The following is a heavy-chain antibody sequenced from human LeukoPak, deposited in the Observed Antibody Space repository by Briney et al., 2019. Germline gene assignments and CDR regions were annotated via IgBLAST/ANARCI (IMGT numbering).Heavy chain of an antibody. V-gene: IGHV3-64*01. CDR3: ATERVVPAAIGAFDI. Sequence: GGSLRLSCAASGFTFSSYAMHWVRQAPGKGLEYVSAISSNGGSTYYANSVKGRFTISGDNSKNTLYLQMGSLRAEDMAVYYCATERVVPAAIGAFDIWGQGTMVTVSS. CDR1: GFTFSSYA. J-gene: IGHJ3*02. D-gene: IGHD2-2*01. CDR2: ISSNGGST.